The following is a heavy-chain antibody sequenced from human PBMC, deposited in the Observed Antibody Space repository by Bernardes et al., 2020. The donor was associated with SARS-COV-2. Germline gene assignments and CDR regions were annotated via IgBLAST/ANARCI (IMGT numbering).Heavy chain of an antibody. CDR3: ARDYPPLL. J-gene: IGHJ4*02. V-gene: IGHV3-74*03. CDR1: GFTFSTYW. CDR2: IKGDGSGI. Sequence: GVLRLSCAASGFTFSTYWMYWVRQAPGKGLVWVSRIKGDGSGISYADSVKGRFTISRDNAENTLYLQMNSLRAEDTAVYYCARDYPPLLWGQGTQVTVSS. D-gene: IGHD3-16*02.